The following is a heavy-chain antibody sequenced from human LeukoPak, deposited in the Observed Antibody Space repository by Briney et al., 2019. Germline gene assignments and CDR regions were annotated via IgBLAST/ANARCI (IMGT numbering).Heavy chain of an antibody. J-gene: IGHJ4*02. D-gene: IGHD4-17*01. CDR2: IYTSGST. V-gene: IGHV4-61*02. CDR1: GGSISSARYY. Sequence: SETLSLTCTVSGGSISSARYYWRWIRQPAGTGLEWIGRIYTSGSTDYNPSLKSRVTISVDTSKNQFSLRLSSVTAADTAVYYCAREREGPYGYLDYWGQGTLVTVSS. CDR3: AREREGPYGYLDY.